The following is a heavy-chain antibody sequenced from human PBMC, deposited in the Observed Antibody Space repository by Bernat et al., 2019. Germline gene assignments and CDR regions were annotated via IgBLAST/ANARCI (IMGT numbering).Heavy chain of an antibody. D-gene: IGHD5-12*01. Sequence: QVQLVQSGAEVKKPGASVKVSCKASGYTFTGYYMHWVRQAPGQGLEWMGWISAYNGNTNYAQKLQGRVTMTTDTSTSTAYMELRSLRSDDTAVYYCARDGSGYDLGWDDYWGQGTLVTVSS. CDR3: ARDGSGYDLGWDDY. V-gene: IGHV1-18*04. J-gene: IGHJ4*02. CDR1: GYTFTGYY. CDR2: ISAYNGNT.